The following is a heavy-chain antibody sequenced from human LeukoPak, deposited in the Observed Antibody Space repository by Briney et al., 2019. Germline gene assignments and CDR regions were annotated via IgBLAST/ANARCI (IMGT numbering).Heavy chain of an antibody. CDR1: GFTFSSYE. Sequence: GGSLRLSCAASGFTFSSYEMNWVRQAPGKGLEWVSYISSGGSTIYYADSVKGRFTISRDNAKNSLYLEMNSLRAEDTAVYYCAELGITMIGGVWGKGTTVTISS. CDR3: AELGITMIGGV. J-gene: IGHJ6*04. CDR2: ISSGGSTI. D-gene: IGHD3-10*02. V-gene: IGHV3-48*03.